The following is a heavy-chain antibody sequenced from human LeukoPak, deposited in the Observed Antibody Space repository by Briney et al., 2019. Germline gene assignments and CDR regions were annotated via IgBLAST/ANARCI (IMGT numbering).Heavy chain of an antibody. D-gene: IGHD1-1*01. V-gene: IGHV2-70*11. Sequence: SGPALVKPTQTLTLTCTFSGFSLSTSGMCVSWIRQPPGKALEWLARIDWDDDKYYSTSLKTRLTNSKDTSKNQVVLTMTNMDPVDTATYYCVRRTGSLDYWGQGTLVTVSS. CDR1: GFSLSTSGMC. CDR2: IDWDDDK. J-gene: IGHJ4*02. CDR3: VRRTGSLDY.